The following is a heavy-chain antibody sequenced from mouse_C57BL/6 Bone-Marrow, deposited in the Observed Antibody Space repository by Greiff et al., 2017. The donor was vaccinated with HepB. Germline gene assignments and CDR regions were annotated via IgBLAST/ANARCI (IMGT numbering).Heavy chain of an antibody. CDR3: ARERNWVFDY. D-gene: IGHD4-1*01. Sequence: EVKLMESGPGLVKPSQSLSLTCSVTGYSITSGYYWNWIRQFPGNKLEWMGYISYDGSNNYNPSLKNRISITRDTSKNQFFLKLNSVTTEDTATYYCARERNWVFDYWGQGTTLTVPS. V-gene: IGHV3-6*01. CDR1: GYSITSGYY. J-gene: IGHJ2*01. CDR2: ISYDGSN.